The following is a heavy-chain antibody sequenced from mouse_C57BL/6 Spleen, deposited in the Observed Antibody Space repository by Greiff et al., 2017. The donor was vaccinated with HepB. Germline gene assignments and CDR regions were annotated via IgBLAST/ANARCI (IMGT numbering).Heavy chain of an antibody. CDR2: ISDGGSYT. CDR3: ARDELGHGYFDY. D-gene: IGHD4-1*01. J-gene: IGHJ2*01. Sequence: EVQGVESGGGLVKPGGSLKLSCAASGFTFSSYAMSWVRQTPEKRLEWVATISDGGSYTYYPDNVKGRFTITRDNAKNNLYLQMSHLKSEDTAMYYCARDELGHGYFDYWGQGTTLTVSS. CDR1: GFTFSSYA. V-gene: IGHV5-4*01.